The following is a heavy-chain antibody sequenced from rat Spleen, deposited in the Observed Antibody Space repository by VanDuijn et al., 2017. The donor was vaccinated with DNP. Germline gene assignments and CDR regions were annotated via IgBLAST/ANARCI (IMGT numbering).Heavy chain of an antibody. Sequence: EVQLVESGGGLVQPGRSLKLSCAASGFTFSNYYMAWVRQAPTKGLEWVAYISYDGGITNYGDSVKGRFTISRDNAKSTLYLQMNSLRSEDTATYYCTRDLHFGYNYAFDYWGQGVLVSVSS. D-gene: IGHD1-4*01. J-gene: IGHJ2*01. CDR3: TRDLHFGYNYAFDY. V-gene: IGHV5-20*01. CDR2: ISYDGGIT. CDR1: GFTFSNYY.